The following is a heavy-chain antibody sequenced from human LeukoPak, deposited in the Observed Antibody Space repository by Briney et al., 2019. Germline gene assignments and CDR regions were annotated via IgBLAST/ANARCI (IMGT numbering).Heavy chain of an antibody. J-gene: IGHJ4*02. CDR3: ARDQRYYGSGSYSWYFDY. CDR2: ISYDGTNA. Sequence: GGSLRLSCAASGFTFSNFAMHWVRQAPGKGLEWVATISYDGTNAYYADSVKGRFTISRDHSKNTLFLQMSSLRAEDTAVYYSARDQRYYGSGSYSWYFDYWGQGSLVTVSS. D-gene: IGHD3-10*01. V-gene: IGHV3-30*04. CDR1: GFTFSNFA.